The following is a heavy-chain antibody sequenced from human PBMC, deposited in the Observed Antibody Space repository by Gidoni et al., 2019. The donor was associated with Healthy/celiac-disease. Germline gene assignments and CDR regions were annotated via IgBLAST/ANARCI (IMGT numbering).Heavy chain of an antibody. Sequence: QVQLVQSGAEVKKPGASVKVSCKASGYTFTGYYMHWVRQAPGQGLEWMGWINPNSGGTNYAQKFQGWVTMTRDTSISTAYMELSRLRSDDTAVYYCARGLEWLSPYYYYGMDVWGQGTTVTVSS. CDR2: INPNSGGT. CDR1: GYTFTGYY. V-gene: IGHV1-2*04. J-gene: IGHJ6*02. CDR3: ARGLEWLSPYYYYGMDV. D-gene: IGHD3-3*01.